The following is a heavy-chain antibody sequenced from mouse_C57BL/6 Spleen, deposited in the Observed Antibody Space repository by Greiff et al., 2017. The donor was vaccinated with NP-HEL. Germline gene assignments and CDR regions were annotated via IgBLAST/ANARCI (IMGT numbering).Heavy chain of an antibody. CDR2: ISSGGDYI. CDR3: TRASLGDYFDY. Sequence: EVQLVESGEGLVKPGGSLKLSCAASGFTFSSYAMSWVRPTPEKRLEWVAYISSGGDYIYYADTVKGRFTISRDNARNTLYLQMSSLKSEDTAMYYCTRASLGDYFDYWGQGTTLTVSS. CDR1: GFTFSSYA. D-gene: IGHD4-1*01. J-gene: IGHJ2*01. V-gene: IGHV5-9-1*02.